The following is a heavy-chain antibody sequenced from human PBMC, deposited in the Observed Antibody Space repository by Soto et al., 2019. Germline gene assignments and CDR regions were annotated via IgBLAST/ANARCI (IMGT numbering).Heavy chain of an antibody. D-gene: IGHD2-15*01. CDR1: GGSISSGGYY. CDR3: ARGGYCSGGTCYFYYYGMDV. J-gene: IGHJ6*02. CDR2: IYYSGSI. V-gene: IGHV4-31*03. Sequence: QVQLQESGPGLMKPSQTLSLTCTVSGGSISSGGYYWSWIRQHPGKGLEWIGYIYYSGSIYYNPYLKSRVTISVDTSKNQFSLQLSSVTAADTAVYYCARGGYCSGGTCYFYYYGMDVWGQGTTVTVSS.